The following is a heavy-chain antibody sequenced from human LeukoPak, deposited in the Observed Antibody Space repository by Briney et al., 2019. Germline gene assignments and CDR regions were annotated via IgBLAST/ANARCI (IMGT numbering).Heavy chain of an antibody. CDR1: GHSLTKFT. V-gene: IGHV1-24*01. CDR2: FDPERGGT. CDR3: ATGSIVYDF. Sequence: GASVKVSCKVSGHSLTKFTMEWVRQAPGKGLEWMGGFDPERGGTIHAQKFQGRFTMTEDTSTDTAYMELNSLTSEDTAVYYCATGSIVYDFWGQGTLVTVSS. D-gene: IGHD1-26*01. J-gene: IGHJ4*02.